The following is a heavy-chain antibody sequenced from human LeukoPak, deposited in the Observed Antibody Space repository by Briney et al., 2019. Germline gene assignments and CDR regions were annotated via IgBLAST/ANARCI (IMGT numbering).Heavy chain of an antibody. CDR2: IYGSGNT. CDR1: GASISSWY. Sequence: SETLSLTCTVSGASISSWYWSWIRQPPGKGLEWIGYIYGSGNTNYNPSLKSRVTMSVDTSKNQFSLKLSSVTAADTAVYYCARDRVVVIATYYYYYMDVWGKGTTVTVSS. CDR3: ARDRVVVIATYYYYYMDV. V-gene: IGHV4-59*12. D-gene: IGHD2-21*01. J-gene: IGHJ6*03.